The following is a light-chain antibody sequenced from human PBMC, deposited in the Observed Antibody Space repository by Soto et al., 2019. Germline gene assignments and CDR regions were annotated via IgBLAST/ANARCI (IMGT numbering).Light chain of an antibody. J-gene: IGKJ4*01. CDR1: QNVLYSSNNKNY. V-gene: IGKV4-1*01. CDR2: WAS. CDR3: QQYYSTPLT. Sequence: DIVMTQSPDSLAVSLGETATINCKSSQNVLYSSNNKNYLAWYQQKPGQPPKLLIYWASTRESGVPDRFSGSGPGTDFTLTISSLQAEDVAVYYCQQYYSTPLTFGGGTMVEIK.